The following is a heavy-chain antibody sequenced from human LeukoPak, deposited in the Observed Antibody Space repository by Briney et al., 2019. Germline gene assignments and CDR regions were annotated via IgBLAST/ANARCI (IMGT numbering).Heavy chain of an antibody. CDR1: GFTFSSYG. CDR2: IRYDGSNK. D-gene: IGHD3-10*01. Sequence: PGGSLRLSCAASGFTFSSYGMHWVRQAPGKGLEWVAFIRYDGSNKYYADSVKGRFTISRDNSKNTLYLQMNSLRAEDTAVCYCAKRYYGSGRHSFDYWGQGTLVTVSS. V-gene: IGHV3-30*02. CDR3: AKRYYGSGRHSFDY. J-gene: IGHJ4*02.